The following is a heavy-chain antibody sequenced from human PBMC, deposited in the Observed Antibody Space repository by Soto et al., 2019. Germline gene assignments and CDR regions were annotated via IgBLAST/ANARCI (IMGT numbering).Heavy chain of an antibody. CDR3: ARTCSGGSCYLHYYYGMDV. V-gene: IGHV1-69*12. CDR2: LIPIFGTA. Sequence: QVQLVQSGAEVKKPGSSVKVSCKASGGTFSSYAISWVRQAPGQGLEWMGGLIPIFGTANYAQKFQGRVTITADESTSTAYMELSSLRSEDTAVYYCARTCSGGSCYLHYYYGMDVWGQGTTVTVSS. D-gene: IGHD2-15*01. J-gene: IGHJ6*02. CDR1: GGTFSSYA.